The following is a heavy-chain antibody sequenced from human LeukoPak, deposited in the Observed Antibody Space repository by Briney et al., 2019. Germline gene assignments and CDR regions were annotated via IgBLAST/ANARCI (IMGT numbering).Heavy chain of an antibody. CDR3: ARGGSGYYCGRYYYYYMDV. V-gene: IGHV1-46*01. CDR2: INPSGGST. D-gene: IGHD3-22*01. Sequence: ASVKVSCKASGYTFTSYYMHWVRQAPGQGLEWMGIINPSGGSTSYAQKFQGGVTMTRDMSTSTVYMELSSLRSEDTAVYYCARGGSGYYCGRYYYYYMDVWGKGTTVTVSS. J-gene: IGHJ6*03. CDR1: GYTFTSYY.